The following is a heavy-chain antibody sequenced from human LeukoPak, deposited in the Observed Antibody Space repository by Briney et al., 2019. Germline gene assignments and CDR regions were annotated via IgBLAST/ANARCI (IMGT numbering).Heavy chain of an antibody. CDR1: GGSISSYY. CDR3: AREPRIRGWFDP. J-gene: IGHJ5*02. Sequence: SETLSLTCTVSGGSISSYYWSWIRQPAGKGLEWIGRIYTSGSTNYNPSLKSRVTMSVDTSKNQYSLKLSSVTAADTAVYYCAREPRIRGWFDPWGQGTLVTVSS. CDR2: IYTSGST. V-gene: IGHV4-4*07. D-gene: IGHD2/OR15-2a*01.